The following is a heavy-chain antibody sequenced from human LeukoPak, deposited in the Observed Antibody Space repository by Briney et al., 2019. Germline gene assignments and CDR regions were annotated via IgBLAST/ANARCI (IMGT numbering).Heavy chain of an antibody. D-gene: IGHD6-13*01. CDR2: ISWNSGSI. Sequence: GGSLRLSCAASGFTFDDYAMHWLRQAPGKGLEWVSGISWNSGSIGYADSVKGRFTISRDNAKHSLYLQMNSLRAEDTALYYCAKEVAAAGTGHNWFDPWGQGTLVTVSS. CDR3: AKEVAAAGTGHNWFDP. CDR1: GFTFDDYA. J-gene: IGHJ5*02. V-gene: IGHV3-9*01.